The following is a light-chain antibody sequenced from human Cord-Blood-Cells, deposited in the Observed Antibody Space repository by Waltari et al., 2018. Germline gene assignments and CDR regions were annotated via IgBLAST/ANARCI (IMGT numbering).Light chain of an antibody. CDR3: SSYTSSSTYV. V-gene: IGLV2-14*01. CDR2: DVS. CDR1: SSDVGGYNY. J-gene: IGLJ1*01. Sequence: QSALTQPASVSGSPGQSITISCTGTSSDVGGYNYVSWYQQHPGKAPKLRIYDVSNRPSGVSKRISGSKAGNTASLTISGLQAEDEADYYCSSYTSSSTYVFGTGTKVTVL.